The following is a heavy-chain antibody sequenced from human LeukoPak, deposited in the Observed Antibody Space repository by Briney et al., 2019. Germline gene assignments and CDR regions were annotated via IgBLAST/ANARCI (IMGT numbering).Heavy chain of an antibody. CDR3: ARDDFEYSSSPQTYYYYYYMDV. J-gene: IGHJ6*03. CDR2: IYTSGST. V-gene: IGHV4-61*02. CDR1: GGSISSGSYY. Sequence: SQTLSLTCTVSGGSISSGSYYWSWIRQPAGKGLEWIGRIYTSGSTNYNPSLKSRVTISVDTSKNQFSLKLSSVTAADTAVYYCARDDFEYSSSPQTYYYYYYMDVWGKGTTVTVSS. D-gene: IGHD6-6*01.